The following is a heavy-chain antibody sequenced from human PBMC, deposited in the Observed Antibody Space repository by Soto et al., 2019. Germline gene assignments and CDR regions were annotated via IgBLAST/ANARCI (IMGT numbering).Heavy chain of an antibody. CDR2: IYYSGST. D-gene: IGHD3-3*01. Sequence: QVQLQESGPGLVKPSETLSLTCTVSGGSVSSGSYYWSWIRQPPGKGLEWIGYIYYSGSTNYNPPLKSRVTISVDTSKNQFSLKMRSVTAADTAVYYCASGAWSGYHFDYWGQGTLVTVSS. CDR3: ASGAWSGYHFDY. J-gene: IGHJ4*02. V-gene: IGHV4-61*01. CDR1: GGSVSSGSYY.